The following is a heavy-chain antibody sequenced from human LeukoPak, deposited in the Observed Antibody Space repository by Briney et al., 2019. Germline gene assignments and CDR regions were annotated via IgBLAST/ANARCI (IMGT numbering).Heavy chain of an antibody. CDR2: VRAGGETT. Sequence: GGSLRLSCVASGFTFNKYAMSWVRQAPGKGLEWVSVVRAGGETTYADSVKGRFTISRDNSKNTVCLQMNSLRAEDTAVYYCARDPGNSAGTFDYWGQGTLVTVSS. V-gene: IGHV3-23*01. J-gene: IGHJ4*02. D-gene: IGHD2/OR15-2a*01. CDR1: GFTFNKYA. CDR3: ARDPGNSAGTFDY.